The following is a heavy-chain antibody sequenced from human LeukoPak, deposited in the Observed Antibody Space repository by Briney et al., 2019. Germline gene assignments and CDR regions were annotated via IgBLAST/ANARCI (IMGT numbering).Heavy chain of an antibody. Sequence: VASVKVSCKASGGTFSSYAISWVRQAPGQGLEWMGRIIPILGIANYAQKFQGRVTITADKSTSTAYMELSSLRSEDTAVYYCARSLFGCSGGSCYPAGYWGQGTLVTVSS. J-gene: IGHJ4*02. D-gene: IGHD2-15*01. V-gene: IGHV1-69*04. CDR2: IIPILGIA. CDR1: GGTFSSYA. CDR3: ARSLFGCSGGSCYPAGY.